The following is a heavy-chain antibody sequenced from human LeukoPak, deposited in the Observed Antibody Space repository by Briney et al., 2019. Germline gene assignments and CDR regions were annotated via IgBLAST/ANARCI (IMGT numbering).Heavy chain of an antibody. J-gene: IGHJ6*03. CDR2: VSYGGSDT. CDR3: AGQPGTYYYYYMDV. Sequence: GGSLRLSCVVSGLTFSRYTMYWVRQTPGRGLEWVACVSYGGSDTYYADSVKGRFTVSRDNSKNMVYLQLNSLRAEDTALYYCAGQPGTYYYYYMDVWGKGTTVTVSS. V-gene: IGHV3-30*04. D-gene: IGHD6-13*01. CDR1: GLTFSRYT.